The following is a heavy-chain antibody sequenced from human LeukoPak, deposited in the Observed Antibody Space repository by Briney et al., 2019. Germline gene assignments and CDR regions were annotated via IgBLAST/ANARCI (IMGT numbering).Heavy chain of an antibody. D-gene: IGHD6-19*01. J-gene: IGHJ4*02. CDR3: ARSGYSSGWDY. V-gene: IGHV3-21*01. CDR2: ISSSSSYI. Sequence: GGSLRLSCAASGFTFSSYTMNWVRQAPGKGLEWVSFISSSSSYIYYADSVKGRFTISRDNAKNSLHLQMNSLRAEDTAVYYCARSGYSSGWDYWGQGTLVTVSS. CDR1: GFTFSSYT.